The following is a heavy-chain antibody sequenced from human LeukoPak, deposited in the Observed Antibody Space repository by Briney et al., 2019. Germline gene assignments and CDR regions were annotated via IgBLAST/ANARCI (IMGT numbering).Heavy chain of an antibody. Sequence: GGSLRLSCAASGFTFSSYWMHWVRHAPGKGLVWVSRINIDGSTSNYADSVKGRFTISRDNAKNAVYLQMNTLTVEDTAVYYCARASALATPPFAYWGQGTLVTVSS. V-gene: IGHV3-74*01. CDR1: GFTFSSYW. D-gene: IGHD5-24*01. CDR2: INIDGSTS. CDR3: ARASALATPPFAY. J-gene: IGHJ4*02.